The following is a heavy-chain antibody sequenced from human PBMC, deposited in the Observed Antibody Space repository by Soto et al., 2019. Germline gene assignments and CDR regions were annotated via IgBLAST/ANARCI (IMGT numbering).Heavy chain of an antibody. CDR1: GFTFSSYA. CDR2: ISGSGGST. Sequence: PGGSLRLSCAASGFTFSSYAMSWVRQAPGKGLEWVSAISGSGGSTYYADSVKGRFTISRDNSKNTLYLQMNSLRAEDTAVYYCANYHPRQWLVYGYFQHWGQGTLVTVSS. CDR3: ANYHPRQWLVYGYFQH. J-gene: IGHJ1*01. V-gene: IGHV3-23*01. D-gene: IGHD6-19*01.